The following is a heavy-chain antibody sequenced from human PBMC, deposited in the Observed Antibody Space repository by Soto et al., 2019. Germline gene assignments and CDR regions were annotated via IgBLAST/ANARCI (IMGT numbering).Heavy chain of an antibody. Sequence: GVSMRLSFAASGFTFSIYAMSWVRQAPGKGLEWVSTISGSGGSTYYADSVKGHFTISRDNSKNTLYLQVNSLRAEDTAVYYCAKCSLWYSSGVKAYHFDDWGQGTRVTVSS. V-gene: IGHV3-23*01. J-gene: IGHJ4*02. CDR1: GFTFSIYA. CDR3: AKCSLWYSSGVKAYHFDD. D-gene: IGHD6-19*01. CDR2: ISGSGGST.